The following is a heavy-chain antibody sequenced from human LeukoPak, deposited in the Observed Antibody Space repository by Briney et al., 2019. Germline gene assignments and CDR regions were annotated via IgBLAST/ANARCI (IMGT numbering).Heavy chain of an antibody. CDR1: GESFSGHY. CDR3: ARPRYGSGSLDS. CDR2: INHSGST. D-gene: IGHD3-10*01. Sequence: SETLSLTCAVSGESFSGHYWTWIRQPPGKGLGWIGEINHSGSTTSNPSLNNRVTISVDTSKNQFSLKLTSVTAADTAVYYCARPRYGSGSLDSWGQGTLVTVSS. V-gene: IGHV4-34*01. J-gene: IGHJ4*02.